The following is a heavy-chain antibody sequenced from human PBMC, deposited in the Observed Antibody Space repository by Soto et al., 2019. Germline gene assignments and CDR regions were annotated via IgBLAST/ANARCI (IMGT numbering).Heavy chain of an antibody. CDR3: ARAHPYYYDSPRSWEAFDY. J-gene: IGHJ4*02. CDR1: GGTFSSYA. Sequence: VASVKVSCKASGGTFSSYAISWVRQAPGQGLEWMGGIIPIFGTANYAQKFQGRVTITADESTSTAYMELSSLRSEDTAVYYCARAHPYYYDSPRSWEAFDYWGQGTQVTVSS. D-gene: IGHD3-22*01. V-gene: IGHV1-69*13. CDR2: IIPIFGTA.